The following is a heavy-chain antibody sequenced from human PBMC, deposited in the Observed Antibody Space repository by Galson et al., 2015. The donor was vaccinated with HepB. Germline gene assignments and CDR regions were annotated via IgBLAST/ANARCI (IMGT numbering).Heavy chain of an antibody. CDR2: IKQDGSEK. Sequence: SLRLSCAASGFTFSSYWMSWVRQAPGKGLEWVANIKQDGSEKYYVDSVKGRFTISRDNAKNSLYLQMNSLRAEDTAVYYCARDLWADYGDWGGGYWGQGTLVTVSS. D-gene: IGHD4-17*01. CDR3: ARDLWADYGDWGGGY. J-gene: IGHJ4*02. CDR1: GFTFSSYW. V-gene: IGHV3-7*01.